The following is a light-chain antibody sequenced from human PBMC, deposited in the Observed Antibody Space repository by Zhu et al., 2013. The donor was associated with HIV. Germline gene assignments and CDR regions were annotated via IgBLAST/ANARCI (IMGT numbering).Light chain of an antibody. CDR1: QTDNNT. CDR3: QQSDSGLLFT. Sequence: KVMAQSPATLSLSPGDRATLSCRASQTDNNTLAWYQVKPGQPPRLLIYGTSIRATGVPARFSGGGSGTEFTLTISNLQSEDFALYYCQQSDSGLLFTFGPGTRVQI. V-gene: IGKV3-15*01. CDR2: GTS. J-gene: IGKJ3*01.